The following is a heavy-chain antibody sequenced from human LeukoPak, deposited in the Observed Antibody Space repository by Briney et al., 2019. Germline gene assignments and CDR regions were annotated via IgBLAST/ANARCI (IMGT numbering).Heavy chain of an antibody. CDR3: ARVGGTNYYYYGMDV. Sequence: KPSETLSLTCTVSGGSISSYYWSWIRQPPGKGLEWIGCIYYSGSTNYNPSLKSRVTISVDTSKNQFSLKLSSVTAADTAVYYCARVGGTNYYYYGMDVWGQGTTVTVSS. V-gene: IGHV4-59*01. CDR2: IYYSGST. CDR1: GGSISSYY. D-gene: IGHD1-7*01. J-gene: IGHJ6*02.